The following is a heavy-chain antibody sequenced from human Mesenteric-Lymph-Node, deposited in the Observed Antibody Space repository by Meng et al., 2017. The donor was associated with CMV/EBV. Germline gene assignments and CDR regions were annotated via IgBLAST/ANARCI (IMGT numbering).Heavy chain of an antibody. J-gene: IGHJ4*02. CDR1: GFTFSSYA. V-gene: IGHV3-23*01. CDR2: ISGSGGST. CDR3: ARDFRKYFSIGWHSFEY. D-gene: IGHD6-19*01. Sequence: GGSLRPSCAASGFTFSSYAMSWVRQAPGKGLEWVSAISGSGGSTYYADSVKGRFTISRDNSRNTLYLEMNNLRPEDTAVYYCARDFRKYFSIGWHSFEYWGQGSPVTVSS.